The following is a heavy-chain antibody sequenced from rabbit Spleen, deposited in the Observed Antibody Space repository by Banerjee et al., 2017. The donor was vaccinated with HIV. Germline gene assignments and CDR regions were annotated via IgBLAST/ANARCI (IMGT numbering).Heavy chain of an antibody. Sequence: QEQLVESGGGLVQPEGSLTLTCTASGFSFSSSYWICWVRQAPGEGLEWIACTVGGRSTFTYYASWAKGRFTISKASSTTVTLQMTSLTAADTATYFCARDTGSSFSSYGMDLWGQGTLVTVS. J-gene: IGHJ6*01. CDR2: TVGGRSTFT. CDR3: ARDTGSSFSSYGMDL. CDR1: GFSFSSSYW. V-gene: IGHV1S45*01. D-gene: IGHD8-1*01.